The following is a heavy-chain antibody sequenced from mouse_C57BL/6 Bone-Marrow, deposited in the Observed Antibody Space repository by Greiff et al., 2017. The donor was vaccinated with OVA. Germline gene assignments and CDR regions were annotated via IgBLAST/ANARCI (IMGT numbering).Heavy chain of an antibody. CDR3: ASSHGSSYGYFDV. D-gene: IGHD1-1*01. V-gene: IGHV14-2*01. J-gene: IGHJ1*03. CDR1: GFNIKDYY. CDR2: IDPEDGET. Sequence: EVQLQQSGAELVKPGASVKLSCTASGFNIKDYYMHWVKQRTEQGLEWIGRIDPEDGETKYAPKFQGKATITADTSSNTAYLQLSSLTSEGTAVYYWASSHGSSYGYFDVWGTGTTVTVSS.